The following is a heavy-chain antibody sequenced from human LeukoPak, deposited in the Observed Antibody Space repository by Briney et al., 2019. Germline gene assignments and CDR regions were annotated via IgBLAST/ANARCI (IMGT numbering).Heavy chain of an antibody. D-gene: IGHD3-10*01. V-gene: IGHV1-69*04. J-gene: IGHJ6*02. CDR1: GGTFSSYA. Sequence: SVKVSCKASGGTFSSYAISWVRQATGQGLEWMGRIIPILGIANYAQKFQGRVTITADKSTSTAYMELSSLRSEDTAVYYCASRSGYYGMDVWGQGTTVTVSS. CDR2: IIPILGIA. CDR3: ASRSGYYGMDV.